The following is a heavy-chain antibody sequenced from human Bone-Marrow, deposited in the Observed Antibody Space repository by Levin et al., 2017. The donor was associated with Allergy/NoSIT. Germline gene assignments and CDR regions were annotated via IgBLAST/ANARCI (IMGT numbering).Heavy chain of an antibody. D-gene: IGHD1-26*01. Sequence: GGSLRLSCAASGFTFSSYAMNWVRQAPGKGLEWVSEISGSGGSTYYADSVKGRFTISRDNSKNTVYLQMNSLRAEDTAEYYCAKRVVGATIDYWGQGTLVTVSS. CDR2: ISGSGGST. CDR3: AKRVVGATIDY. J-gene: IGHJ4*02. CDR1: GFTFSSYA. V-gene: IGHV3-23*01.